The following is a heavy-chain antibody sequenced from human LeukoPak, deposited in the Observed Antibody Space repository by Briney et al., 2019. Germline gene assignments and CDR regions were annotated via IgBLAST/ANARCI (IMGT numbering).Heavy chain of an antibody. Sequence: SETLSLTCTVSGGSISSYYWSWIRQPAGKGLEWIGRIYTSGGTNYNPSLKSRVTMSVDTSKNQFSLKLSSVTAADTAVYYCARYRPGSVVTVYDAFDIWGQGTMVTVSS. D-gene: IGHD2-21*02. CDR1: GGSISSYY. V-gene: IGHV4-4*07. CDR3: ARYRPGSVVTVYDAFDI. J-gene: IGHJ3*02. CDR2: IYTSGGT.